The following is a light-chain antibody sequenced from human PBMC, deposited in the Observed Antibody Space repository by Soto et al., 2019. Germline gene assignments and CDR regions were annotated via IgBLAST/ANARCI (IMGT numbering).Light chain of an antibody. J-gene: IGKJ1*01. Sequence: AIRMTQSPSSLSASTGDRVTITCRASQGISSYLAWYQQKPGKAPKLLIYAASTLQSGVPSGFSGSGSGTDFTLTISSLEPEDFAVYFCQQRSNWPWTFGQGTKVDI. CDR2: AAS. CDR1: QGISSY. V-gene: IGKV1-8*01. CDR3: QQRSNWPWT.